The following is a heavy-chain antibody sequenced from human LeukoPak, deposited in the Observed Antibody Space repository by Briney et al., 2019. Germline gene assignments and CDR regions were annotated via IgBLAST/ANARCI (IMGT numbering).Heavy chain of an antibody. CDR3: ARATYYYDSSGYRAVYYFDY. Sequence: PGGSLRLSCAASGFTFSSYWMHWVRQAQGKGPVWVSRINTDGSTTTYADSVKGRFTISRDNAKNTLYLQMNSLRAEDTAVYYCARATYYYDSSGYRAVYYFDYWGQGTLVTVSS. CDR1: GFTFSSYW. J-gene: IGHJ4*02. V-gene: IGHV3-74*01. CDR2: INTDGSTT. D-gene: IGHD3-22*01.